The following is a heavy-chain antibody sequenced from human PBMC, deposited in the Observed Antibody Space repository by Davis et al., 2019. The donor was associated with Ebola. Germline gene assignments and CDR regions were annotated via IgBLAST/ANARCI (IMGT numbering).Heavy chain of an antibody. CDR2: ISSNGGST. CDR3: AREREYYFDY. V-gene: IGHV3-64*01. CDR1: GFTFSSYA. J-gene: IGHJ4*02. Sequence: PGGSLRLSCAASGFTFSSYAMHWVRQAPGKGLEYVSAISSNGGSTYYANSVKGRFTISRDNSKNTLYLQMGSLRAEDMAVYYCAREREYYFDYWGQGTLVTVSS.